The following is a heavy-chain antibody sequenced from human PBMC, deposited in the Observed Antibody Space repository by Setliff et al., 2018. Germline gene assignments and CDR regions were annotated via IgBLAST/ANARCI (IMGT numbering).Heavy chain of an antibody. J-gene: IGHJ3*02. Sequence: PGESLKISCSASGFTFSRYAMHWVRQAPGKGLESVSAISSTGIPIYYADSVKARFSISRDDAKNTLYLQTTSLRADDTAVYYCVKDPSVYGADSGSIWGQGTMVTVSS. V-gene: IGHV3-64D*09. CDR2: ISSTGIPI. CDR1: GFTFSRYA. CDR3: VKDPSVYGADSGSI. D-gene: IGHD2-21*02.